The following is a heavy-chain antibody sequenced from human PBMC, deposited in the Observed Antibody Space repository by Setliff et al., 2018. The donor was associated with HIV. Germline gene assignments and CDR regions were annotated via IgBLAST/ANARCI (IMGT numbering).Heavy chain of an antibody. CDR3: ARDRCDSVKCYLYNWFDP. D-gene: IGHD3-22*01. V-gene: IGHV1-3*04. J-gene: IGHJ5*02. Sequence: ASVKVSCKTSGYSSSSHPIHWVRQAPGQRPEWMGWIKTGNGDTQYSQKFRDRVTITRDTSADTVYMELSSLRSEDTAVYYCARDRCDSVKCYLYNWFDPWGQGTLVTVSS. CDR2: IKTGNGDT. CDR1: GYSSSSHP.